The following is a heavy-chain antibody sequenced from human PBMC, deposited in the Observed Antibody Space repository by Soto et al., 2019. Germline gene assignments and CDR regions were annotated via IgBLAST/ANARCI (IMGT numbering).Heavy chain of an antibody. CDR3: ARAPPYSSSWNGAFDS. D-gene: IGHD6-13*01. CDR1: GITVSSNY. Sequence: EVQLVESGGGLVQPGESLRLSCVASGITVSSNYMSWVRQAPGKGLEWVSIIYGSGSTNYADSVKGRFTISRDNSKNTLDLQMNRLRAEDTAVYYCARAPPYSSSWNGAFDSWGQGTMVTVSS. V-gene: IGHV3-66*01. J-gene: IGHJ3*02. CDR2: IYGSGST.